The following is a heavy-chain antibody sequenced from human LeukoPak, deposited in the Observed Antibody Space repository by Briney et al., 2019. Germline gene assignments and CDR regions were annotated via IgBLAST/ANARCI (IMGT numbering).Heavy chain of an antibody. D-gene: IGHD6-6*01. CDR3: ARHVRHSSSSDLLDY. V-gene: IGHV4-34*01. CDR2: INHSGST. J-gene: IGHJ4*01. CDR1: GGSFSGYY. Sequence: SETLSLTCAVYGGSFSGYYWSWIRQPPGKGLEWIGEINHSGSTNYNPSLKSRVTISVDTSKNQFSLKLSSVTAADTAVYYCARHVRHSSSSDLLDYWGXXTLVTXSS.